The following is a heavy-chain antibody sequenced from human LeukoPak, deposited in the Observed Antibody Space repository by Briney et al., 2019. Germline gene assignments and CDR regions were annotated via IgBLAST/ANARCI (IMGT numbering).Heavy chain of an antibody. CDR3: AIDVGELLTY. CDR1: GYTLTELS. V-gene: IGHV1-24*01. CDR2: VDPEDGEI. J-gene: IGHJ4*02. Sequence: GASVKVSCKVSGYTLTELSMHWVRQAPGKGLAWMGGVDPEDGEIIYAQKFQGRVTMTEDTSTDTAYMELSSLRSEDTAVYYCAIDVGELLTYWGQGTLVTVSS. D-gene: IGHD1-26*01.